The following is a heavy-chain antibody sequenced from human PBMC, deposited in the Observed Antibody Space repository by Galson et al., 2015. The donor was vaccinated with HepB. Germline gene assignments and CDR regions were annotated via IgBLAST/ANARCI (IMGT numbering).Heavy chain of an antibody. Sequence: SETLSLTCTVSGGSVISSSHYWGWIRQPPGKGLEWIGRIYYSGDTYYNPSLKSRVTISVDTSKNQFSLNLNSVTAADTAVNYCATPRYCSSAACSAAFDYWGQGTLVTVSS. CDR2: IYYSGDT. CDR1: GGSVISSSHY. CDR3: ATPRYCSSAACSAAFDY. D-gene: IGHD2-2*01. J-gene: IGHJ4*02. V-gene: IGHV4-39*01.